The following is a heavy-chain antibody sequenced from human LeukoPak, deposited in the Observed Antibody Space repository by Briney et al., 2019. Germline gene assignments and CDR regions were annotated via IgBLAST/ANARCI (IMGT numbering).Heavy chain of an antibody. CDR3: ASRESSMSRSH. D-gene: IGHD2/OR15-2a*01. CDR2: INEDGSEQ. Sequence: PGGSLRLSCAASGFMFSGYWMNWVRHVPGKGLEWVANINEDGSEQFYVDSVRGRFTISRDNAKNSLYLQMNSLRAEDTAVYNCASRESSMSRSHWGQGTLVTVSS. V-gene: IGHV3-7*01. J-gene: IGHJ4*02. CDR1: GFMFSGYW.